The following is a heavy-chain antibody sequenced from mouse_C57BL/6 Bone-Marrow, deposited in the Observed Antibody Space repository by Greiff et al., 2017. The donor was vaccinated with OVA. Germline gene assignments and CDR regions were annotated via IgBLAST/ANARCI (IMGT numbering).Heavy chain of an antibody. J-gene: IGHJ4*01. Sequence: EVMLVESGGGLVQPGGSLKLSCAASGFTFGDYGLAWVRKAPRRGPEWVAFISNLAYSIYYADTVTGRFTISRENAKNTLYLEMSSLRSEDTAMYYCARRNYGPSMDYWGQGTSVTVSS. CDR2: ISNLAYSI. CDR3: ARRNYGPSMDY. D-gene: IGHD1-2*01. V-gene: IGHV5-15*01. CDR1: GFTFGDYG.